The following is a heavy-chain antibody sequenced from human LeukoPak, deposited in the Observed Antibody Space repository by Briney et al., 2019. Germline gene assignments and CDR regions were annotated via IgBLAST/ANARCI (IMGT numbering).Heavy chain of an antibody. CDR1: GYTFTSYG. CDR2: TSAYNGNT. CDR3: AKDRNDGSGYYDF. J-gene: IGHJ4*02. V-gene: IGHV1-18*01. Sequence: ASVKVSCKASGYTFTSYGISWVRQAPGQGLEWMGWTSAYNGNTNYAQKLQGRVTMTTDTSTSTAYMELRSLRAEDTAVYYCAKDRNDGSGYYDFWGQGTPVSVSS. D-gene: IGHD3-22*01.